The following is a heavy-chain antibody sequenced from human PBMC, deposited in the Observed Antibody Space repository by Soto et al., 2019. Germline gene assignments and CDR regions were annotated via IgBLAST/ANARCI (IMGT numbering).Heavy chain of an antibody. J-gene: IGHJ6*02. D-gene: IGHD3-16*01. CDR1: GYTFIRYG. V-gene: IGHV1-18*01. Sequence: QVQLVQSAAEVKKPGASVRVSCKASGYTFIRYGIAWVRQAPGQGLEWMGWISPYNDYTIYAQKLQGRVTMTADTATITGYMELRGLKSDDTAVYSCARGGYYDNTWGKLSHYGLDVWGQGTSVTVSS. CDR2: ISPYNDYT. CDR3: ARGGYYDNTWGKLSHYGLDV.